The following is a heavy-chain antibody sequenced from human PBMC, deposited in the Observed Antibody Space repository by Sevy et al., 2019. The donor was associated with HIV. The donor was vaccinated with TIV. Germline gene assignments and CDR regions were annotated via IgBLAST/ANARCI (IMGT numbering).Heavy chain of an antibody. V-gene: IGHV3-23*01. J-gene: IGHJ3*02. CDR2: ISGSGGST. CDR1: GFTFSSYA. CDR3: ANGGTVHRNRAFDI. D-gene: IGHD1-26*01. Sequence: GGSLRLSCAASGFTFSSYAMSWVRQAPGKGLEWVSAISGSGGSTYYADSVKGRFTISRDKSKNTLYLQMNSLGAEDTAVYYCANGGTVHRNRAFDIWGQGTMVTVSS.